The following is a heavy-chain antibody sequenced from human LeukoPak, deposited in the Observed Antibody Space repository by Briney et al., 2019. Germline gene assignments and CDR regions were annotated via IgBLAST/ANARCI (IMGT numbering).Heavy chain of an antibody. CDR1: GGTFSSYA. CDR2: IIPIFGTA. V-gene: IGHV1-69*13. D-gene: IGHD3-22*01. CDR3: ARDGDDSSGYYCRY. J-gene: IGHJ4*02. Sequence: GASVKVSCKASGGTFSSYAISWVRQAPGQGLEWMGGIIPIFGTANYAQKFQGRVTITADESTSTAYMELSNLRSEDTAVYYCARDGDDSSGYYCRYWGQGTLVTVSS.